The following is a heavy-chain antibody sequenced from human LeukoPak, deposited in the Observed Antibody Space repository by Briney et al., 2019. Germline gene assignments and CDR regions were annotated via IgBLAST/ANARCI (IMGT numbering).Heavy chain of an antibody. CDR3: ARGGIDYYYDSSGLNY. CDR2: INSDGSST. J-gene: IGHJ4*02. V-gene: IGHV3-74*01. Sequence: GGSLRLSCAASGWMHWVRQAPGKGLVWVSRINSDGSSTSYADSVKGRFTISRDNAKNTLYLQMNSLRAEDTAVYYCARGGIDYYYDSSGLNYWGQGTLVTVSS. CDR1: GW. D-gene: IGHD3-22*01.